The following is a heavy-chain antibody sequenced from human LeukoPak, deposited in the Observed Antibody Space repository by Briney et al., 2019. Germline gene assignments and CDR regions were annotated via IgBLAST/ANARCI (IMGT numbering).Heavy chain of an antibody. V-gene: IGHV1-18*01. D-gene: IGHD6-13*01. CDR1: GYTFTSYG. CDR2: ISANNGKT. Sequence: GASVNVSCKASGYTFTSYGFRWVRQAPGQGLEWMGWISANNGKTNYTQKLQVRVTMTTDTSTSTAYMHLRSLRSDDTAVYYCARDGSSSSWYPDYWGQGTLVTVSS. J-gene: IGHJ4*02. CDR3: ARDGSSSSWYPDY.